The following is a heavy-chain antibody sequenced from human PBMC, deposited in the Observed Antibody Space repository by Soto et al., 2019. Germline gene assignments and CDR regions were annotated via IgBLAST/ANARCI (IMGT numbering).Heavy chain of an antibody. Sequence: GGSLRLSCAVPGGTFHGYGMHWVRQAPGKGLEWVAIIRFDGSNEEYADSVKGRFTISRDNSKNTLYLQMNTLGAEDTAVYYCARDGIGGTVFREYLDYWGRGTVVTVPQ. J-gene: IGHJ4*02. CDR1: GGTFHGYG. CDR2: IRFDGSNE. V-gene: IGHV3-33*01. CDR3: ARDGIGGTVFREYLDY. D-gene: IGHD1-7*01.